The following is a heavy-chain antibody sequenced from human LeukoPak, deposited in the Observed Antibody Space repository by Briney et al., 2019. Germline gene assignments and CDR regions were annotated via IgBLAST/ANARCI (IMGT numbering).Heavy chain of an antibody. J-gene: IGHJ5*02. CDR1: GFTFGDYG. D-gene: IGHD3-22*01. CDR3: AKAPGPYYDSPGYYYP. V-gene: IGHV3-21*01. CDR2: ISSDGRDI. Sequence: GGSLRLSCTASGFTFGDYGMSWVRLAPGKVLEWVSFISSDGRDIFYSDSVRGRFTISRDNAKNSLSLQMTSLRVEDTAIYYCAKAPGPYYDSPGYYYPWGQGTLVTVSS.